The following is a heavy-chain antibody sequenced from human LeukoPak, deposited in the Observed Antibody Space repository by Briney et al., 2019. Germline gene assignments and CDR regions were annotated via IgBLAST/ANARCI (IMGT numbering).Heavy chain of an antibody. CDR2: IRYDGSNK. J-gene: IGHJ4*02. Sequence: GGPLRLSCAASGFTFSSYGMHWVRQAPGKGLEWVAFIRYDGSNKYYADSVKGRFTISRDNSKNTLYLQMNSLRAEDTAVYYCAKDIFGDFWSGYYFDYWGQGTLVTVSS. CDR3: AKDIFGDFWSGYYFDY. V-gene: IGHV3-30*02. CDR1: GFTFSSYG. D-gene: IGHD3-3*01.